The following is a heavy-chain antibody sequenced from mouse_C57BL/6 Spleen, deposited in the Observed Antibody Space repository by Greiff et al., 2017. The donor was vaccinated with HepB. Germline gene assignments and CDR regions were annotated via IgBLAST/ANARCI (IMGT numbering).Heavy chain of an antibody. CDR1: GFTFSSYA. Sequence: EVHLVESGGGLVKPGGSLKLSCAASGFTFSSYAISDGGSYTYYPDNVKGRFTISRDNAKNNLYLQMSHLKSEDTAMYYCARDQTTEVRYFDVWGTGTTVTVSS. CDR2: SDGGSYT. J-gene: IGHJ1*03. D-gene: IGHD1-1*01. V-gene: IGHV5-4*01. CDR3: ARDQTTEVRYFDV.